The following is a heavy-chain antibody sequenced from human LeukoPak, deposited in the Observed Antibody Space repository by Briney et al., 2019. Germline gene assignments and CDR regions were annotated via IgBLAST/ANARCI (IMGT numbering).Heavy chain of an antibody. CDR3: AKRKEGAAAAVALDY. Sequence: GGSLRLSCAASRFTFSTYSMNWVRQAPGKGLEWVSAISGSGGSTYYADSVKGRFTISRDNSKNTLYLQMNSLRAEDTAAYYCAKRKEGAAAAVALDYWGQGTLVTVSS. V-gene: IGHV3-23*01. CDR2: ISGSGGST. J-gene: IGHJ4*02. CDR1: RFTFSTYS. D-gene: IGHD6-13*01.